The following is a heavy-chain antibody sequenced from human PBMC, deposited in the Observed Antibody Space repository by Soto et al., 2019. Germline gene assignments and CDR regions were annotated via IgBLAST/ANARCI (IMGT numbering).Heavy chain of an antibody. V-gene: IGHV5-10-1*01. D-gene: IGHD1-26*01. CDR3: ARPGDGSPDV. CDR1: GYNFTNYW. Sequence: WESLQISCKVTGYNFTNYWVAWVRQMPGKGLEWMGRVDPSDSYTNYSPSFQGHVTISSDKSISTAYLQWSSLKASDTAMYYCARPGDGSPDVWGQGTRVTVSS. J-gene: IGHJ3*01. CDR2: VDPSDSYT.